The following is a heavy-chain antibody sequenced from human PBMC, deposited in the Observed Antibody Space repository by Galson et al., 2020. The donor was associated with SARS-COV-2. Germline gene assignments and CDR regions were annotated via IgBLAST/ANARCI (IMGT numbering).Heavy chain of an antibody. V-gene: IGHV3-21*01. J-gene: IGHJ6*02. CDR3: AREASWAMFVMDV. CDR2: ISSGSDYI. CDR1: GFTFSSYT. Sequence: GESLKISCAVSGFTFSSYTMTWVRQAPGKGLEWVSSISSGSDYIYNADSVKGRFTISRDNAKNSLYLQMNSLRAEDTAVYYCAREASWAMFVMDVWGQGTTVTVS. D-gene: IGHD3-10*02.